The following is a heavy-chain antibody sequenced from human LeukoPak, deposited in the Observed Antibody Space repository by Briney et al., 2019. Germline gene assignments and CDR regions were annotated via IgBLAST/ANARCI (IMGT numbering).Heavy chain of an antibody. Sequence: GASVKVSCKASGGTFNRYAISWVRQAPGQGLEWMGWIDTNTGNPTYAQGFIGRFVFSLDASVTTAYLQISSLKAEDTAVYYCARGYDTTGYFSYWGQGTLVTVSS. CDR1: GGTFNRYA. D-gene: IGHD3-22*01. J-gene: IGHJ4*02. CDR2: IDTNTGNP. V-gene: IGHV7-4-1*02. CDR3: ARGYDTTGYFSY.